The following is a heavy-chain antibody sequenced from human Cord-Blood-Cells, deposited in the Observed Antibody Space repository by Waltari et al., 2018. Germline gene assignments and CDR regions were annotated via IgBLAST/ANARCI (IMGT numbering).Heavy chain of an antibody. J-gene: IGHJ4*02. Sequence: QVQLVESGGGVVQPGRSLRLSCAASGFTFSSYDMTWVRQAPGKGLEWVAVISYDGSNKYYADSVKGRFTISRDNSKNTLYLQMNSLRAEDTAVYYCARDSSWSFDYWGQGTLVTVSS. D-gene: IGHD6-13*01. CDR2: ISYDGSNK. CDR3: ARDSSWSFDY. V-gene: IGHV3-30*03. CDR1: GFTFSSYD.